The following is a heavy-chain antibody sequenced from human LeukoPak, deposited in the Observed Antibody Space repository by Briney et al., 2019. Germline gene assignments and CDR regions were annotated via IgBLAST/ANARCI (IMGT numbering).Heavy chain of an antibody. CDR2: ISGSGGST. CDR1: GFTLRSYA. J-gene: IGHJ6*02. D-gene: IGHD1-14*01. CDR3: AKGSGSDGGYYYSMDV. Sequence: PPGRSLRLSCVASGFTLRSYAMSWVRQTPGKGLEWVSTISGSGGSTYYADSVKGRFTISRDNSKNTLYLQLNSLRAEDTAVYYCAKGSGSDGGYYYSMDVWGQGTTVTVSS. V-gene: IGHV3-23*01.